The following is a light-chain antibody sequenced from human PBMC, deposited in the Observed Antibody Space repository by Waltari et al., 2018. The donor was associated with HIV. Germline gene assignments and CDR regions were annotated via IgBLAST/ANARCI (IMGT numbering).Light chain of an antibody. CDR2: EVT. CDR1: SSAIGAYDS. Sequence: QSALTQPPPATGSLGQSVTISCTGSSSAIGAYDSVSWFQQHPRSAPKLLLYEVTRRPATVSDRFSGSRSGSTAFLTVAGLQPDDEATYFCSSYGDSLRVLFGGGTNVTVL. CDR3: SSYGDSLRVL. V-gene: IGLV2-8*01. J-gene: IGLJ3*02.